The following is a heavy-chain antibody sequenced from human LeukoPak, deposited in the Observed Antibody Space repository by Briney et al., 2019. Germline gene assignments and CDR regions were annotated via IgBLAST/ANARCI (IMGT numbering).Heavy chain of an antibody. Sequence: GGSLRLSCAASGFTFSSYAMSWVRQAPGKGLEWVSGISGSGDNTYYADSVKGRFTISRDNSKNTLYVQVNSLGTEDTAAYYCAKGNYYDSSGSFYFDYWGQGTLVTVSS. V-gene: IGHV3-23*01. CDR3: AKGNYYDSSGSFYFDY. D-gene: IGHD3-22*01. J-gene: IGHJ4*02. CDR1: GFTFSSYA. CDR2: ISGSGDNT.